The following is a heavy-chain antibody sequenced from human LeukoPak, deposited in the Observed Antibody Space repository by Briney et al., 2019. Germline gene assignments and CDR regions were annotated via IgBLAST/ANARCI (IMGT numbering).Heavy chain of an antibody. J-gene: IGHJ6*02. Sequence: ASVKVSCKASGYTFTSYGIGWVRQAPGQGLEWMGWISAYDGNTNYAQKLQGRVTMTTDTSTSTAYMELRSLRSDDTAVYYCASPTSYYYGMDVWGQGTTVTVSS. CDR1: GYTFTSYG. V-gene: IGHV1-18*01. CDR3: ASPTSYYYGMDV. CDR2: ISAYDGNT.